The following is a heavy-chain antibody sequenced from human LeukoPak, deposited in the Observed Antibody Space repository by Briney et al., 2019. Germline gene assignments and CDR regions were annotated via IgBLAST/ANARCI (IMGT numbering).Heavy chain of an antibody. CDR1: GGSLSGYY. D-gene: IGHD2-15*01. V-gene: IGHV4-34*01. Sequence: SETLSLTCAVYGGSLSGYYWSWIRQPPGKGLEWIGEINHSGSTNYNPSLKSRVTISVDTSKNQFSLKLSSVTAADTAVYYCARRSGHLNYWGQGTLVTVSS. CDR2: INHSGST. CDR3: ARRSGHLNY. J-gene: IGHJ4*02.